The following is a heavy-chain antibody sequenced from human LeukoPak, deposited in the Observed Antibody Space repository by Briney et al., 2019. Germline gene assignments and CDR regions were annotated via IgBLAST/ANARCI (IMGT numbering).Heavy chain of an antibody. CDR2: MNPNSGNT. D-gene: IGHD2-2*01. V-gene: IGHV1-8*03. CDR3: GRGWARSSSPSCPHY. J-gene: IGHJ4*02. Sequence: ASVKVPCKASGYTFTSYDINWVRQATGQALEWMGWMNPNSGNTGYAQKFQGRVTITSNTSISTAYMELSSLRSEDEAVYYCGRGWARSSSPSCPHYWGQGPLVTVSS. CDR1: GYTFTSYD.